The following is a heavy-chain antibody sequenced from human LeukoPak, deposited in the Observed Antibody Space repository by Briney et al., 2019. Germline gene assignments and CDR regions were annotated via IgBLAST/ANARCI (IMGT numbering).Heavy chain of an antibody. D-gene: IGHD3-10*01. CDR2: ISGSGGST. CDR3: ARVTKYYGSGSYYITYYYYGMDV. V-gene: IGHV3-23*01. J-gene: IGHJ6*04. CDR1: GSTFSSYA. Sequence: GGSLRLSCAASGSTFSSYAMSWVRQAPGKGLEWVSAISGSGGSTYYADSVKGRFTISRDNSKNTLYLQMNSLRAEDTAVYYCARVTKYYGSGSYYITYYYYGMDVWGKGTTVTVSS.